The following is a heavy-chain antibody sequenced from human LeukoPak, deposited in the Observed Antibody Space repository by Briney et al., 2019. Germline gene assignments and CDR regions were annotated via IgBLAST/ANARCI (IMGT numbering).Heavy chain of an antibody. V-gene: IGHV3-21*01. J-gene: IGHJ3*02. Sequence: GGSLRLSCAASGFTFSSYSMSWVRQAPGKGLEWVSSISSSSSYIYYADSVKGRFTISRDNAKNSLYLQMNSLRAEDTAVYYCARDIPYSSGWFPYVDAFDIWGQGTMVTVSS. CDR3: ARDIPYSSGWFPYVDAFDI. D-gene: IGHD6-19*01. CDR2: ISSSSSYI. CDR1: GFTFSSYS.